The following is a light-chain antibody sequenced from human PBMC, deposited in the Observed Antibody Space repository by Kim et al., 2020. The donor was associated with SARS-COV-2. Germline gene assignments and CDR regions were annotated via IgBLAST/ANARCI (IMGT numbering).Light chain of an antibody. CDR3: HTYDGNTRV. CDR2: EDN. Sequence: NFMLTQAHSVSESPGKTVTISCTRSSGSIATDYVQWYQQRPGSAPTTVIYEDNKRPSGVPDRFSGSIDTSSVSASLAISGLRTEDEAVYYRHTYDGNTRVYGARTKVTFL. CDR1: SGSIATDY. V-gene: IGLV6-57*04. J-gene: IGLJ1*01.